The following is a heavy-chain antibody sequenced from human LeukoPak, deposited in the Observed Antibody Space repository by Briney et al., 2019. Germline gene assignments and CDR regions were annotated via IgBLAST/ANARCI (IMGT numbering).Heavy chain of an antibody. V-gene: IGHV3-66*04. D-gene: IGHD3-10*01. CDR2: IYSGGST. CDR1: GFTVSSNY. CDR3: AGRLGGTGSYYY. J-gene: IGHJ4*02. Sequence: GGSLRLSCAASGFTVSSNYMTWVRQAPGKGLEWVSVIYSGGSTYYADSVKGRFTISRDNSKNTLYLQMNSLRVEDTAVYYCAGRLGGTGSYYYWGQGTLVTVSS.